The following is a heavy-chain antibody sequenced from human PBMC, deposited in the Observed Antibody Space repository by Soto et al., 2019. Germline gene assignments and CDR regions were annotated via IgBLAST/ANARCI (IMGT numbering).Heavy chain of an antibody. CDR2: MNPNSGNT. Sequence: ASVKVSCKASGYTSTGYYMHWVRQAPGQGPEWMGWMNPNSGNTGYAQKFQGRVTMTRNTSISTAYMELSSLTSEDTAVYYCARGEWELTWWGQGTLVTVS. D-gene: IGHD1-26*01. CDR1: GYTSTGYY. J-gene: IGHJ4*02. CDR3: ARGEWELTW. V-gene: IGHV1-8*02.